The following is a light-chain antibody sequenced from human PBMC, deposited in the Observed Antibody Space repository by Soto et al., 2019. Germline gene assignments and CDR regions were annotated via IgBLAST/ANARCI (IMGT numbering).Light chain of an antibody. V-gene: IGKV1-9*01. CDR1: QAISSY. CDR3: QQLTSYPRT. Sequence: IQLTQSPSSLSASVGDRVTITCRASQAISSYLAWYQQQPGRAPNLLIYGASTLQSGVPSRFSGSGSGTDFTLTISSLQPEDFATYYCQQLTSYPRTFGQGTKVEIK. CDR2: GAS. J-gene: IGKJ1*01.